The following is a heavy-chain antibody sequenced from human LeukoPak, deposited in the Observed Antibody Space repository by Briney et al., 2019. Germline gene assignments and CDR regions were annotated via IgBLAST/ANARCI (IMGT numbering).Heavy chain of an antibody. CDR2: IIPILGIA. Sequence: ASVKVSCKASGGTFSSYAISWVRQAPGQGLEWMGRIIPILGIANYAQKFQGRVTTTADKSTSTAYMELSSLRSEDTAVYYCARMARRSYYYGSGTRNWFDPWGQGTLVTVSS. D-gene: IGHD3-10*01. CDR1: GGTFSSYA. CDR3: ARMARRSYYYGSGTRNWFDP. V-gene: IGHV1-69*04. J-gene: IGHJ5*02.